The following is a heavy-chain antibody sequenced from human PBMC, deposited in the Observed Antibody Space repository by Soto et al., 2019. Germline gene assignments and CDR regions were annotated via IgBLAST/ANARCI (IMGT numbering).Heavy chain of an antibody. CDR3: ATSYRSGSTHFDS. J-gene: IGHJ4*02. CDR1: GGTFNSYT. Sequence: QVQLVQSGPEVKKPGSSVKVSCTASGGTFNSYTLNWVRQAPGQRPEWVGRVNPIVGMSTSASKFQGRVTLTADKSTNRAYMDLAGLKSEDTAVYYCATSYRSGSTHFDSWGQGTLITVAS. V-gene: IGHV1-69*02. CDR2: VNPIVGMS. D-gene: IGHD3-10*01.